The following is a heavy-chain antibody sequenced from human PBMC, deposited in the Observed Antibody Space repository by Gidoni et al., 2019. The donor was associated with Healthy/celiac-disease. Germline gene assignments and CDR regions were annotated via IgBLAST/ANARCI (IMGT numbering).Heavy chain of an antibody. CDR2: INAGNGNT. D-gene: IGHD1-26*01. Sequence: QVQLVQSGAEVKKPGASVKVSCKASGYPFTSYAMHWVRQAPGQRLEWMGWINAGNGNTKYSQKFQGRVTITRDTSASTAYMELSSLRSEDTAVYYCARVTLGARGEYFDYWGQGTLVTVSS. CDR3: ARVTLGARGEYFDY. V-gene: IGHV1-3*01. J-gene: IGHJ4*02. CDR1: GYPFTSYA.